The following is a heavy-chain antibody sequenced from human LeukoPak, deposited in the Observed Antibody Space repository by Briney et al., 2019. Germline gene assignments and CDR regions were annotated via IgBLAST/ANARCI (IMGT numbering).Heavy chain of an antibody. CDR1: GFTFDDYA. Sequence: GGSLRLSCAASGFTFDDYAMHWVRQAPGKGLEWVSAINWNSGNIGYADSVKGRFTISRDNAKNTLYLQMNSLRADDTAVYYCAKDSWQFAPDYYYYMDVWGKGTTVTVSS. J-gene: IGHJ6*03. CDR3: AKDSWQFAPDYYYYMDV. CDR2: INWNSGNI. D-gene: IGHD2-21*01. V-gene: IGHV3-9*01.